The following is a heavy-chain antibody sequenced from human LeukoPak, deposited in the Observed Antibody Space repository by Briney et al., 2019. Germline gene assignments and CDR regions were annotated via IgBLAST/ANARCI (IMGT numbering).Heavy chain of an antibody. J-gene: IGHJ4*02. CDR2: FDPEDGET. V-gene: IGHV1-24*01. CDR3: ATPEMATITARFDY. Sequence: ASVKVSCKVSGYTHTELSMQWVRQAPGKGLEWMGGFDPEDGETIYAQKFQGRVTMTEDTSTDTAYMELSSLRSEDTAVYYCATPEMATITARFDYWGQGTLVTVSS. CDR1: GYTHTELS. D-gene: IGHD5-24*01.